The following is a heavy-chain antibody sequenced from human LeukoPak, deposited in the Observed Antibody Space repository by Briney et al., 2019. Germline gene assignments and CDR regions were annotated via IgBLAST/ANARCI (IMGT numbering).Heavy chain of an antibody. V-gene: IGHV4-59*11. CDR2: IYYSGTT. Sequence: SETLSLTCTVSGGSISSHYWSWIRQPPGKGLEWVGYIYYSGTTNYNPSLKSRVTISVDTSKNQFSLKLSSVTAADTAVYYCARGRRHSGSYLFDYWGQGTLVTVSS. D-gene: IGHD1-26*01. CDR3: ARGRRHSGSYLFDY. J-gene: IGHJ4*02. CDR1: GGSISSHY.